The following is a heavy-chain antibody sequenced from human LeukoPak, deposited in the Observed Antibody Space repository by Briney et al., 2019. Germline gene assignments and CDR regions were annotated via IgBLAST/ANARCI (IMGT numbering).Heavy chain of an antibody. CDR1: GGSISSGGYF. Sequence: SEPLSLTCAVSGGSISSGGYFCSLIPQPPGKGLECIGHIYRRGSTYYDPSLKRRVTISVDRSKKQFSLKLNSVTAADTAVYYCARQDGSGNNAFDIWGQETMVSVS. D-gene: IGHD3-10*01. V-gene: IGHV4-30-2*01. CDR3: ARQDGSGNNAFDI. J-gene: IGHJ3*02. CDR2: IYRRGST.